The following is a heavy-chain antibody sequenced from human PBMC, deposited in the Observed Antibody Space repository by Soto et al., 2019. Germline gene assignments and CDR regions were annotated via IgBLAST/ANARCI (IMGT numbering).Heavy chain of an antibody. J-gene: IGHJ4*02. Sequence: EVQLVESGGGLVQPGGSLRLSCAASGLTFSSYNMNWVRQAPGKGLEWVSHISGSGTTIHYADSVKGRFTISRDNAENSLYLQMNSLRAEDTAVYYCARERTSSWYFDSWGQGTLVTVSS. D-gene: IGHD6-13*01. V-gene: IGHV3-48*01. CDR1: GLTFSSYN. CDR3: ARERTSSWYFDS. CDR2: ISGSGTTI.